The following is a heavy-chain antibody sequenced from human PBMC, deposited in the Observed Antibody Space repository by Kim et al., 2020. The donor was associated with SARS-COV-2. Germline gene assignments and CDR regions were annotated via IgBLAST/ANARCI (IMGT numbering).Heavy chain of an antibody. Sequence: SETLSLTCTVSGGSISSYYWSWIRQPPGKGLEWIGYIYYSGSTNYNPSLKSRVTISVDTSKNQFSLKLSSVTDADTAVYYCARGTGYSSSWYPGDWGQGTLVTVSS. V-gene: IGHV4-59*01. D-gene: IGHD6-13*01. CDR3: ARGTGYSSSWYPGD. J-gene: IGHJ4*02. CDR1: GGSISSYY. CDR2: IYYSGST.